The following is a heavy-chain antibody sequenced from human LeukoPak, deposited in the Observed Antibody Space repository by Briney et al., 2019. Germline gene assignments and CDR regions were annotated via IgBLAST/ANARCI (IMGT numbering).Heavy chain of an antibody. CDR2: INHSGST. D-gene: IGHD6-13*01. Sequence: PSETLSLTCAVYGGSFSGYYWSWIRQPPGKGLEWIGEINHSGSTNYNPSLKSRVTISVDTSKNQFSLKLSSVTAADTAVYYCARIRQQLVLFYYYYYMDVWGKGTTVTISS. CDR3: ARIRQQLVLFYYYYYMDV. V-gene: IGHV4-34*01. CDR1: GGSFSGYY. J-gene: IGHJ6*03.